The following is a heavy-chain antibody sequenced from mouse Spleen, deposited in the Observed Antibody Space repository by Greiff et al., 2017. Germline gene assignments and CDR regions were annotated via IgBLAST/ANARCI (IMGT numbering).Heavy chain of an antibody. Sequence: VQLQQSGAELVRPGASVTLSCKASGYTFTDYEMHWVKQTPVHGLEWIGAIDPETGGTAYNQKFKGKAILTADKSSSTAYMELRSLTSEDSAVYYCTRNGPSNQGGYWGQGTTLTVSS. CDR3: TRNGPSNQGGY. CDR2: IDPETGGT. CDR1: GYTFTDYE. J-gene: IGHJ2*01. V-gene: IGHV1-15*01.